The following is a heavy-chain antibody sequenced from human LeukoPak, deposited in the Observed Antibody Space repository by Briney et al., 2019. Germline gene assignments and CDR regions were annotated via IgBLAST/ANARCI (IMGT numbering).Heavy chain of an antibody. CDR3: ARGRLYYDSPYYMDV. CDR1: GGTFSGYA. Sequence: ASVKVSCKASGGTFSGYAISWVRQAPGQGLEWMGGIIPIFGTANYAQKFQGRVTITTDESTSTAYMELSSLRSEDTAVYYCARGRLYYDSPYYMDVWGKGTTVTVSS. V-gene: IGHV1-69*05. CDR2: IIPIFGTA. J-gene: IGHJ6*03. D-gene: IGHD3-22*01.